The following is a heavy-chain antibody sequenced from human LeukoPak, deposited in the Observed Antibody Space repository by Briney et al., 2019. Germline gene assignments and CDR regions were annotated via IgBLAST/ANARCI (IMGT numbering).Heavy chain of an antibody. Sequence: PGGSLRLSCAASGFTFSSYSMNWVRQAPGKGLEWVSSISSSSYIYYADSVKGRFTISRDNAKNSLYLQMNSLRAEDTAVYYCAREEYYYDSSGLDAFDIWGQGTMVTVSS. V-gene: IGHV3-21*01. CDR3: AREEYYYDSSGLDAFDI. CDR1: GFTFSSYS. CDR2: ISSSSYI. D-gene: IGHD3-22*01. J-gene: IGHJ3*02.